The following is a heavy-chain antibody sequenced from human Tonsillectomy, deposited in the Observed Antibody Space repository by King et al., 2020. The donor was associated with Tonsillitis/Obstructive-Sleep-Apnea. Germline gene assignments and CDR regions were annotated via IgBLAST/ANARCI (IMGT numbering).Heavy chain of an antibody. D-gene: IGHD1-20*01. CDR3: ARLYNWGFFLDY. J-gene: IGHJ4*02. V-gene: IGHV4-39*01. CDR1: GGSISSSSYY. CDR2: LYYSGST. Sequence: QLQESGPGLVKPSETLSLTCTVSGGSISSSSYYWGWIRQPPGKGLEWIGSLYYSGSTYYNPSLKSRVTISVDTSKNQFSLKLSSVPAADTAVYYCARLYNWGFFLDYWGQGTLVTVSS.